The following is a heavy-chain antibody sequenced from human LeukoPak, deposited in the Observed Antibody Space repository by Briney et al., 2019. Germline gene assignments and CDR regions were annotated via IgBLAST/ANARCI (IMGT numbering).Heavy chain of an antibody. D-gene: IGHD1-26*01. CDR2: LYYSGST. J-gene: IGHJ4*02. CDR1: GGSISSSNYF. V-gene: IGHV4-39*01. Sequence: SETLSLTCTVSGGSISSSNYFWLWIRQPPGEGLEWIGYLYYSGSTYYNPSLKSRVTMSVDTSKNQFSLKLSSVTAADTAVYYCARYYIGSYGFDYCGQGTLVTISS. CDR3: ARYYIGSYGFDY.